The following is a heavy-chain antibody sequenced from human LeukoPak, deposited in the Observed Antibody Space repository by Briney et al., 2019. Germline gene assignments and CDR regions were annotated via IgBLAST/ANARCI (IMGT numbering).Heavy chain of an antibody. CDR1: GFTFSSYG. CDR2: ISYDGSNK. CDR3: ARAFRSIAAAGSYDAFDI. V-gene: IGHV3-30*19. D-gene: IGHD6-13*01. Sequence: PGGSLRLSCAASGFTFSSYGMHWVRQAPGKGLEWVAVISYDGSNKYYADSVKGRFTISRDNSKNTLYLQMNSLRAEYTAVYYCARAFRSIAAAGSYDAFDIWGQGTMVTVSS. J-gene: IGHJ3*02.